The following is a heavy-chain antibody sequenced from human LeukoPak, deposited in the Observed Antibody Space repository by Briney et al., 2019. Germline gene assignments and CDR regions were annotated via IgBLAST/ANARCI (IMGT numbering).Heavy chain of an antibody. V-gene: IGHV1-58*01. CDR2: IIVDSGKT. J-gene: IGHJ4*02. CDR1: GFTFSGSA. CDR3: AADSTPMVRGFLIAFAY. D-gene: IGHD3-10*01. Sequence: ASVKVTCKASGFTFSGSAVQWVRQARGQPLEWLGWIIVDSGKTQYQQRLQQRVTITRDMSTNTAYMELSSLTPEDTAVYYCAADSTPMVRGFLIAFAYWGQGAQVTVSS.